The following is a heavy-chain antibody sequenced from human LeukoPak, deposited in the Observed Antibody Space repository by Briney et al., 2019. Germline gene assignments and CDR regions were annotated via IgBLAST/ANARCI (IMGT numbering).Heavy chain of an antibody. Sequence: GASVKVSCKVSGYTLTELSMHWVRQAPGKGLEWVGGFDPEDGETIYAQKFQGRVTMTEDTSTDTAYMELSSLRSEDTAVYYCAGHDGVVPAAEGNWFDPWGQGTLVTVSS. J-gene: IGHJ5*02. V-gene: IGHV1-24*01. CDR1: GYTLTELS. CDR3: AGHDGVVPAAEGNWFDP. CDR2: FDPEDGET. D-gene: IGHD2-2*01.